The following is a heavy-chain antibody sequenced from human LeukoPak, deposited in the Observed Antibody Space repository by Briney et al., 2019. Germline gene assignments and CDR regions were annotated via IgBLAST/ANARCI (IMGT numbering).Heavy chain of an antibody. Sequence: ASVKVSCKAYGGTFSSYAISWVRQAPGQGLGWMGGIIPIFGTANYAQKFQGRVTITADESTSTAYMELSSLRSEDTAVYYCARERPDFWSGRGWYMDVWGKGTTVTVSS. CDR2: IIPIFGTA. V-gene: IGHV1-69*01. J-gene: IGHJ6*03. CDR1: GGTFSSYA. D-gene: IGHD3-3*01. CDR3: ARERPDFWSGRGWYMDV.